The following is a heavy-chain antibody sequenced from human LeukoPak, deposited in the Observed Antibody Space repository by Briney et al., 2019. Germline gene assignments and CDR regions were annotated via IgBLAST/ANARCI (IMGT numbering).Heavy chain of an antibody. J-gene: IGHJ4*02. CDR1: AFTFSNYW. V-gene: IGHV3-74*01. CDR2: INDDGSAT. CDR3: AREILAPGKTHDY. Sequence: GRSLRLSCAASAFTFSNYWMHWVRHVPGKGLVWVSRINDDGSATFYADSVKGRFTISRDNAKNTLFLQINSLRAEDTAVYYCAREILAPGKTHDYWGQGTLVTVSS.